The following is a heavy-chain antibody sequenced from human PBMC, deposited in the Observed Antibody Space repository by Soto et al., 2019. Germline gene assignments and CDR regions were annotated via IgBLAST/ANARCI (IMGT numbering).Heavy chain of an antibody. CDR1: GFTFSNYE. J-gene: IGHJ6*03. Sequence: EAQLVESGGGLVQPGGSLRLSCAASGFTFSNYEMHWVRQAPGKGLEYVSGISNNGAHTDYAKSVKGRFTISRDNSENTMYLQMGSLRAEDMALYYCARRGYGSGWPNVYMDVWGKGTTVTVSS. D-gene: IGHD6-25*01. CDR2: ISNNGAHT. CDR3: ARRGYGSGWPNVYMDV. V-gene: IGHV3-64*01.